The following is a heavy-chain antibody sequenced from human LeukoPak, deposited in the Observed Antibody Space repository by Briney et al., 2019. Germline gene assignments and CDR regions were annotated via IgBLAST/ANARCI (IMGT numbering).Heavy chain of an antibody. CDR2: INHSGST. CDR1: GGSFSGYY. J-gene: IGHJ3*02. V-gene: IGHV4-34*01. CDR3: ARGLGYSYAEGDAFDI. Sequence: PSETLSLTCAVYGGSFSGYYWRWIRQPPGKGLECIGEINHSGSTNYNPSLKSRVTISVDTSKNQFSLKMSSVTAADTAVYYCARGLGYSYAEGDAFDIWGQGTMVTVSS. D-gene: IGHD5-18*01.